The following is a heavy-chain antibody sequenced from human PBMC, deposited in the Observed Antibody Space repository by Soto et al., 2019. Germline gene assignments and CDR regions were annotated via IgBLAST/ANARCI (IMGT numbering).Heavy chain of an antibody. CDR3: ARVSSSGFYYELDY. J-gene: IGHJ4*02. D-gene: IGHD3-22*01. CDR1: GGTFRSNA. V-gene: IGHV1-69*13. Sequence: ASVKVSCKASGGTFRSNAISWVRQAPGQGLEWMGGIIPMFGTADYAQNFQGRVTITADESTSTAYMELSRLRSEDTAVYYCARVSSSGFYYELDYWGQGTPVTVSS. CDR2: IIPMFGTA.